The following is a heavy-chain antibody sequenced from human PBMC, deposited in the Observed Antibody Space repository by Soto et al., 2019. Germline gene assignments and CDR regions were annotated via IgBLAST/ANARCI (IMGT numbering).Heavy chain of an antibody. D-gene: IGHD2-15*01. J-gene: IGHJ6*02. CDR3: ARDRVVAAVTYYYYGMDV. Sequence: PSETLSLTCTVSGGSISSGDYYWIWIRQPPGKVLEWIGYIYYSGSTYYNPSLKSRVTISVDTSKNQFSLKLSSVTAADTAVYYCARDRVVAAVTYYYYGMDVWGQGTTVTVSS. V-gene: IGHV4-30-4*01. CDR1: GGSISSGDYY. CDR2: IYYSGST.